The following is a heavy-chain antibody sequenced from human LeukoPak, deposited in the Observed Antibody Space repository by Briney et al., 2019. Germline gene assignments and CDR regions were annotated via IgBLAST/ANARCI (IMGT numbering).Heavy chain of an antibody. V-gene: IGHV1-2*02. CDR1: GYTFTGYY. CDR3: ARGGYGDYGDDAFDI. CDR2: INPNSGGT. D-gene: IGHD4-17*01. J-gene: IGHJ3*02. Sequence: VASVKVSCXASGYTFTGYYMHWVRQAPGQGLEWMGWINPNSGGTNYAQKFQGRVTMTRDTSISTAYMELSRLRSDDTAVYYCARGGYGDYGDDAFDIWGQGTMVTVSS.